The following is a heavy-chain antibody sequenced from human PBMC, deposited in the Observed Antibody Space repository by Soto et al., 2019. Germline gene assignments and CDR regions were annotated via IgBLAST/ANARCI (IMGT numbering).Heavy chain of an antibody. CDR3: AKDRDGYKDY. CDR1: GFTFSSYG. D-gene: IGHD5-12*01. CDR2: ISYDGSNK. Sequence: QVQLVESGGGVVQPGRSLRLSCVASGFTFSSYGMHWVRQAPGKGLEWVAVISYDGSNKYYADSVKGRFTISRDNSKNTLYLQMNSLRAEDTAVYYCAKDRDGYKDYWGQGTLVTVSS. J-gene: IGHJ4*02. V-gene: IGHV3-30*18.